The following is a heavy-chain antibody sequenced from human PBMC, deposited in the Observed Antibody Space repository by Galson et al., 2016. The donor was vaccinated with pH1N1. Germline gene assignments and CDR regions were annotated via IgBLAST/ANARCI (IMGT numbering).Heavy chain of an antibody. Sequence: SVKVSCKASGYTFTTNYIHWVRQAPGQGLEWMGVIDPSGGGTTYAQRFQARVTMTRDTSTSTVYMDLSGLKSEDTAVYYCTRDLGRRREYWGQGTLVTVSS. V-gene: IGHV1-46*01. CDR3: TRDLGRRREY. J-gene: IGHJ4*02. CDR2: IDPSGGGT. D-gene: IGHD1-26*01. CDR1: GYTFTTNY.